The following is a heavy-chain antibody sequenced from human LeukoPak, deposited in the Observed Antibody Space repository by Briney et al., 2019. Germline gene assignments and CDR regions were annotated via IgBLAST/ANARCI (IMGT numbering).Heavy chain of an antibody. V-gene: IGHV3-7*01. CDR1: GFTFSSYW. Sequence: PGGSLRLSCAASGFTFSSYWMSWVRQAPGKGLEWVANIKQDGSEKYYVDSVKGRFTISRDNAKNSLYLQMNSLRAEDTAVYYCASPSTYYYDSSGYNYWGQGTLVTVSS. CDR3: ASPSTYYYDSSGYNY. CDR2: IKQDGSEK. J-gene: IGHJ4*02. D-gene: IGHD3-22*01.